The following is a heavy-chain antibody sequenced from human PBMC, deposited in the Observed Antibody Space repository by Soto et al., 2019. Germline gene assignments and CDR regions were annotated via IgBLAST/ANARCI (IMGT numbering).Heavy chain of an antibody. D-gene: IGHD1-26*01. V-gene: IGHV1-8*02. CDR3: ARGVSAGVDY. J-gene: IGHJ4*02. CDR2: MQPSTGRT. Sequence: GASVKVSCQASGYSFTDYNIHWVRQTAGQGLEWMGWMQPSTGRTGYAQKFQGRVTMTRDTSMNTAYMELTTLTSDDTAFYYCARGVSAGVDYWGQGTLVTVSS. CDR1: GYSFTDYN.